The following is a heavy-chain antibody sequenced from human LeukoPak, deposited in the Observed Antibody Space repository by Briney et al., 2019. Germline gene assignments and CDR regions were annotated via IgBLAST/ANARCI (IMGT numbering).Heavy chain of an antibody. CDR2: IFPIVGTA. CDR3: ARYLVIRGDAFDI. V-gene: IGHV1-69*08. J-gene: IGHJ3*02. CDR1: GGTFSNYT. Sequence: GASVKVSCKPSGGTFSNYTINWVPQAPRQRREWMGRIFPIVGTANCAQNFQGRVTITADKSTSKAYMELSSLRSEDTAVYYCARYLVIRGDAFDIWGQGTMVTVSS. D-gene: IGHD3-16*02.